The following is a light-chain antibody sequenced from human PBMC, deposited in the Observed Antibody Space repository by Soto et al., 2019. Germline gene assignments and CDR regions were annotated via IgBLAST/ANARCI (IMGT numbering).Light chain of an antibody. J-gene: IGKJ5*01. CDR3: QQYSSSPS. Sequence: EIVMTLSPTTLSVSPGERATLSFRASQSVSTNLAWYQQKPGQVPSLLIYGASTRASGIPARFSGSGSGTEFTLTIGSLQSEDFAVYYCQQYSSSPSFGQGTRLEIK. CDR2: GAS. V-gene: IGKV3-15*01. CDR1: QSVSTN.